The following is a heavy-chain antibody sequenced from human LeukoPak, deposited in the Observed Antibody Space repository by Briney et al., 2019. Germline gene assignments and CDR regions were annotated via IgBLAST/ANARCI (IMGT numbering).Heavy chain of an antibody. V-gene: IGHV5-51*01. CDR1: GYPFTTSW. D-gene: IGHD3-9*01. J-gene: IGHJ5*02. CDR3: AKHALAGGYDILRFDA. Sequence: GESLRISCQGFGYPFTTSWIGWVRQLPGKGLEWTAIIYAGNSDAKYSPSFQGQVSISTDRSISTAYLHWSSLKASDTAMYYCAKHALAGGYDILRFDAWGQGTLVTVSS. CDR2: IYAGNSDA.